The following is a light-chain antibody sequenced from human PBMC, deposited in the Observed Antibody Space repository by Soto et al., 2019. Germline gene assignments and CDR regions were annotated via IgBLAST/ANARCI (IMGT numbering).Light chain of an antibody. CDR2: VNGDGSH. CDR1: SGHSSYS. V-gene: IGLV4-69*02. CDR3: QTWGTGSWV. Sequence: QLVLTQSPSASASLGASVKLTCTLNSGHSSYSIAWHQQQPEKGPRCLMKVNGDGSHTRGDGIPDRFSGSSSGAERFLTISSLQSEDEADYYCQTWGTGSWVFGGGTKLIVL. J-gene: IGLJ3*02.